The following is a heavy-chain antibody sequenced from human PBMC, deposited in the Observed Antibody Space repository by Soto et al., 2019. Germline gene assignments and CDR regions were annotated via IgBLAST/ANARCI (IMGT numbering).Heavy chain of an antibody. CDR3: ARDGFCTSTTCRVGNWFDP. Sequence: SETLSLTCVVYGGSFSGYYWSWIRQSPGKGLEWIGGINHRGSTNYNPSLESRVTISVDTSKNQFSLKLPSVTAADTAMYYCARDGFCTSTTCRVGNWFDPWGQGTLVTVS. D-gene: IGHD2-2*01. CDR2: INHRGST. CDR1: GGSFSGYY. J-gene: IGHJ5*02. V-gene: IGHV4-34*01.